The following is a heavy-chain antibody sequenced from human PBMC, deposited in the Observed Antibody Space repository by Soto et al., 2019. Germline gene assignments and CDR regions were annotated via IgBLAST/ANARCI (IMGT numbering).Heavy chain of an antibody. CDR2: ITPFSGDV. CDR3: AGGGAGSGPFTWELPDH. J-gene: IGHJ4*02. D-gene: IGHD1-26*01. Sequence: QMQLVQSGAEVKKTGSSVTVSCKALGNTFTYRDLHWVRQAPGHALEWMRWITPFSGDVHYAQKFQERVTSTRDRSINTAYMQRSSLRSEDTAMYFCAGGGAGSGPFTWELPDHWGQGTLVTVSS. CDR1: GNTFTYRD. V-gene: IGHV1-45*02.